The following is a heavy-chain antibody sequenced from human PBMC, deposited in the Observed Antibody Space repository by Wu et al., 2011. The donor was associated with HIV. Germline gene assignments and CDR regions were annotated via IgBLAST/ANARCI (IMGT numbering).Heavy chain of an antibody. CDR3: ARDLRTSDFGVVPSNT. CDR1: GYTFTSYY. D-gene: IGHD3-3*01. V-gene: IGHV1-46*01. CDR2: INPSGSSV. J-gene: IGHJ4*02. Sequence: QVQLVQSGAEVKKPGASVKVSCKASGYTFTSYYIHWVRQAPGQGLEWMGIINPSGSSVPYAQKFQGRVTMTRDTSTNTVYMELTSLRPDDTAVYYCARDLRTSDFGVVPSNTGVQGTPITV.